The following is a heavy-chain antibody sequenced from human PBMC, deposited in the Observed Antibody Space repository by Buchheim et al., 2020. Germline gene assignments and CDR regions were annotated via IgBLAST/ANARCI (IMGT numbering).Heavy chain of an antibody. J-gene: IGHJ6*02. CDR2: ISYDGSHR. V-gene: IGHV3-30*18. D-gene: IGHD1-7*01. CDR1: GFTISSFV. Sequence: QVELVESGGGVVQPGRSLRLSCVASGFTISSFVMHWVRQTPGKGLEWVAVISYDGSHRYYIDSVKGRFTVSRDNSRNTLYLQMNSLRPEDTAVYYCAKLVTGTSCVYWDVWGQGTT. CDR3: AKLVTGTSCVYWDV.